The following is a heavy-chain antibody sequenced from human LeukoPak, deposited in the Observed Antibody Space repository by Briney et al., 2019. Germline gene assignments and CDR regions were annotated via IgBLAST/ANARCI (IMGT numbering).Heavy chain of an antibody. CDR3: ARHSYGSQFDY. CDR1: SGSISNYY. V-gene: IGHV4-59*08. CDR2: IYYSGST. Sequence: SETLSLTCTVSSGSISNYYWSWIRQPPGKGLEWIGYIYYSGSTNYNPSLKSRVTISVDTSKNQFSLKLSSVTAADTAVYYCARHSYGSQFDYWGQGTLVTVSS. J-gene: IGHJ4*02. D-gene: IGHD5-18*01.